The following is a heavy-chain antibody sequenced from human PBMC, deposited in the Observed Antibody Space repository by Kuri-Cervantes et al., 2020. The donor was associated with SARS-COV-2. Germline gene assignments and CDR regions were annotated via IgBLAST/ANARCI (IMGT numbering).Heavy chain of an antibody. V-gene: IGHV1-69*13. J-gene: IGHJ6*03. CDR1: GGTFSSYA. D-gene: IGHD6-13*01. CDR2: IIPIFGTA. Sequence: SVKVSCKASGGTFSSYAISWVRQAPGQGLEWMGGIIPIFGTANYAQKFQGRVTITADESTSTAYMELSSLRSEDTAVYYCARGGGAAAGLYYYYYYYMDVWGKGTTVTVSS. CDR3: ARGGGAAAGLYYYYYYYMDV.